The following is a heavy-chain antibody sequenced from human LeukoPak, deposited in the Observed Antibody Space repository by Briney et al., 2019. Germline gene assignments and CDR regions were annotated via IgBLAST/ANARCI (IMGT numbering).Heavy chain of an antibody. CDR3: ARDRPYDYYASSGYYSYFDY. Sequence: GGSLRLSCAASGFTFSSYSMNWVRQAPGKGLEWVSSISSSSSYIYYADSVKGRFTISRDNAKNSLYLQMNSLRAEDTAVYYCARDRPYDYYASSGYYSYFDYWGQGTLVTVSS. D-gene: IGHD3-22*01. J-gene: IGHJ4*02. CDR1: GFTFSSYS. V-gene: IGHV3-21*01. CDR2: ISSSSSYI.